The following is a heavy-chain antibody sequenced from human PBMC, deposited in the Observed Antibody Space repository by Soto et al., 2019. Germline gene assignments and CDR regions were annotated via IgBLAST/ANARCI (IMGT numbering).Heavy chain of an antibody. D-gene: IGHD6-19*01. J-gene: IGHJ4*02. V-gene: IGHV3-74*01. CDR3: AVAVAGPTAIGY. CDR2: INSDGSST. Sequence: EVQLVESRGGLVQPGGSLRLSCAASGFTVSSYWMNWVRQAPGKGLVWVSRINSDGSSTSYADSVKGRFTISRDNAKNTLYLQMNSLRAEDTAVYYCAVAVAGPTAIGYWGQGTLVTVSS. CDR1: GFTVSSYW.